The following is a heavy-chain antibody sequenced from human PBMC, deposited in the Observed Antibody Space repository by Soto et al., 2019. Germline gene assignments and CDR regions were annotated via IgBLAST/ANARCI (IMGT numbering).Heavy chain of an antibody. Sequence: ASVKVSCKASGYTFTSYGISWVRRAPGQGLEWMGWISAYNGNTNYAQKLQGRVTMTTDTSTSTAYMELRSLRSDDTAVYYCARSGSSSVVSGWFDPWGQGTLVTVSS. V-gene: IGHV1-18*01. CDR1: GYTFTSYG. CDR3: ARSGSSSVVSGWFDP. CDR2: ISAYNGNT. J-gene: IGHJ5*02. D-gene: IGHD6-6*01.